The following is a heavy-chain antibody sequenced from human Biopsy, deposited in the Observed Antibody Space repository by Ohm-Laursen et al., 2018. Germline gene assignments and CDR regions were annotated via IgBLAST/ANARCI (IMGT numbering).Heavy chain of an antibody. V-gene: IGHV1-69*13. Sequence: GASVKASCKASGGTFTNYAISWVRQAPGQGLEWMGGIIPIFGTANYAQKFQGRVTITADESTSTAYMELSSLRSDDTAVYYCARTVDTVVVTPSDHWGQGTLVTVSS. CDR1: GGTFTNYA. D-gene: IGHD5-18*01. CDR3: ARTVDTVVVTPSDH. J-gene: IGHJ4*02. CDR2: IIPIFGTA.